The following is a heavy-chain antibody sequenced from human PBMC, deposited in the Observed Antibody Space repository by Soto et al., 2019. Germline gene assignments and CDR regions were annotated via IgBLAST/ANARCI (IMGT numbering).Heavy chain of an antibody. V-gene: IGHV4-59*01. CDR3: ARGFFLAAAGPYNWFDP. D-gene: IGHD6-13*01. CDR1: GGSISSYY. J-gene: IGHJ5*02. Sequence: SETLSLTCTVSGGSISSYYWSWIRQPPGKGLEWIGYIYYSGSTNYNPSLKSRVTISVDTSKNQFSLKLSSVTAADTAVYYCARGFFLAAAGPYNWFDPWGQGTLVTVSS. CDR2: IYYSGST.